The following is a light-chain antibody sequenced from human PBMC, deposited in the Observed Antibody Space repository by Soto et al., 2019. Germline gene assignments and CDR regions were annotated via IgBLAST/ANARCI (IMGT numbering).Light chain of an antibody. CDR1: ESLSTY. J-gene: IGKJ2*01. V-gene: IGKV3-15*01. Sequence: EIVMTQSPATLSMSPGERFTLSCSASESLSTYLAWYQQKPGQAPRLLIYRASNKATGIPARFSGSGSATDFTLTISSLQSEDFAVYYCQSYNDWPFTFGQGTKLEI. CDR3: QSYNDWPFT. CDR2: RAS.